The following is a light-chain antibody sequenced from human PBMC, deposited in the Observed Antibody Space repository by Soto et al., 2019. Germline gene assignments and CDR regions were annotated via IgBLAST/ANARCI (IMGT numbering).Light chain of an antibody. CDR2: AAS. Sequence: DIQMTQSPSSLSASVGDRVTITCRASQGISNYLAWYQQKPGKVPKLLIYAASTLQSGVPSRFSGSGSGTDFTLTISSLQPEDVATYYCQKHNSAPEYTFGQGTKLEIK. CDR1: QGISNY. V-gene: IGKV1-27*01. J-gene: IGKJ2*01. CDR3: QKHNSAPEYT.